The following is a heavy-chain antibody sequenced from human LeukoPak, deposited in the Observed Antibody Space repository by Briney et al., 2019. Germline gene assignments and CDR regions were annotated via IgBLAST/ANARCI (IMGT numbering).Heavy chain of an antibody. J-gene: IGHJ3*01. CDR2: INPSSGAT. D-gene: IGHD6-19*01. V-gene: IGHV1-2*02. CDR1: GYTFTGHY. Sequence: ASVTVSCKASGYTFTGHYIHWVRQAPGQGLECMGWINPSSGATNYAQKFQGRVTMTGDTSISTAYMVLRSLRSDDTAVYFCARLGYSSDWSLNAFDVWGQGTMVTVSS. CDR3: ARLGYSSDWSLNAFDV.